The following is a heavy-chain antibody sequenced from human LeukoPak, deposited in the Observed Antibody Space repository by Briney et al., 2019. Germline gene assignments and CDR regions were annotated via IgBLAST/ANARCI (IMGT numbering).Heavy chain of an antibody. V-gene: IGHV3-69-1*01. J-gene: IGHJ4*02. CDR2: ISGGSDT. CDR3: ARDLFKAAAAPYYFDY. CDR1: GFTFRNYA. D-gene: IGHD6-13*01. Sequence: GGSLRLSCAASGFTFRNYALSWVRQAPGKGLEWVSSISGGSDTYYADSVKGRFTISRDNAKNSLYLQMNSLRAEDTAVYYCARDLFKAAAAPYYFDYWGQGTLVTVSS.